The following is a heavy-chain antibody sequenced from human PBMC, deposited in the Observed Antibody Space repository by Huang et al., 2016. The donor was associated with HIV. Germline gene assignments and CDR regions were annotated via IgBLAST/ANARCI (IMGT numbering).Heavy chain of an antibody. J-gene: IGHJ5*02. CDR2: FDMEESQT. CDR3: TTSRITLFGGREGWFDP. CDR1: GSTLQELY. D-gene: IGHD3-3*01. V-gene: IGHV1-24*01. Sequence: QVQLVQSGAEVTKPGASVKVSCKVSGSTLQELYMHWVRQGPGIGTEWRGGFDMEESQTSYAQTYQGRVTMNADTATDTAYMKMSRLTSDDAAVYDCTTSRITLFGGREGWFDPWGQGTLVTVSS.